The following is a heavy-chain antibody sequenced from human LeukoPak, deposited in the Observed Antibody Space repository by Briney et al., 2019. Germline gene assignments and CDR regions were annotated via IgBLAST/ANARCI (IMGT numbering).Heavy chain of an antibody. CDR3: ARGDPLEYFQH. V-gene: IGHV4-61*02. J-gene: IGHJ1*01. D-gene: IGHD2-21*02. CDR2: IYTSGST. Sequence: SQTLSLTCTVSGGSISSGGYYWSWIRQPAGKGLEWIGRIYTSGSTNYNPSLKSRVTISVDTSKNQFSLKLSSVTAADTAVYYCARGDPLEYFQHWGQGTLVTVSS. CDR1: GGSISSGGYY.